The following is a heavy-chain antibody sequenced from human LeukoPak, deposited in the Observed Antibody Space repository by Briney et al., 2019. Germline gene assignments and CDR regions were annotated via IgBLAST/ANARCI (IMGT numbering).Heavy chain of an antibody. D-gene: IGHD3-16*01. CDR3: ARHYAQPGAFDV. Sequence: PSETLSLTCTVSGYSISSGYYWGWIRQPPGKGLEWIGSVYHSGSTYYNPSLKSRVTISVDTSKNQFSLKLSSVTAADTSVYYCARHYAQPGAFDVWGQGTMVTVSS. J-gene: IGHJ3*01. CDR1: GYSISSGYY. CDR2: VYHSGST. V-gene: IGHV4-38-2*02.